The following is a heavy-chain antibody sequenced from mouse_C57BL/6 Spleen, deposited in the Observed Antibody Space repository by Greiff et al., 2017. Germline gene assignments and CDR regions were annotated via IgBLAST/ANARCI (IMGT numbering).Heavy chain of an antibody. Sequence: LQESGPELVKPGASVKISCKASGYAFSSSWMNWVKQRPGKGLEWIGRIYPGDGDTNYNGKFKGKATLTADKSSSTAYMQLSSLTSEDSAVYFCARYDSSGYPLAYWGQGTLVTVSA. CDR3: ARYDSSGYPLAY. J-gene: IGHJ3*01. V-gene: IGHV1-82*01. D-gene: IGHD3-2*02. CDR2: IYPGDGDT. CDR1: GYAFSSSW.